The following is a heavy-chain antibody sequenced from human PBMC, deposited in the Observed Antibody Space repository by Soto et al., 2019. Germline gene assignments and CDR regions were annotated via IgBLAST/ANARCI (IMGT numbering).Heavy chain of an antibody. CDR1: GGSIHSGGYY. CDR2: MYYSGST. CDR3: ARGDRQSGYSSSWVFDY. D-gene: IGHD6-13*01. Sequence: QVQLRESGPGLVKPSQTLSLTCTVSGGSIHSGGYYWNWIRQHPGKGLEWIGYMYYSGSTYYNPFRRGRFIISADPSENHFSLKLGSVTAADPAVYFCARGDRQSGYSSSWVFDYWGQGTLVNVSS. V-gene: IGHV4-31*03. J-gene: IGHJ4*02.